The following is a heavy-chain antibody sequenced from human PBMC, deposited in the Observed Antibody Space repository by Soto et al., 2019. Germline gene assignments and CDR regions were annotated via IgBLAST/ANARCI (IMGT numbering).Heavy chain of an antibody. V-gene: IGHV3-33*06. CDR3: VKERGPFNDFDI. J-gene: IGHJ3*02. Sequence: GGSLRLSCAASGFAFTNYGMHWVRQAPGKGLEWVAVIWSDGNHKYYADSVEGRFTISRDNSKNTLSLQMDSLRAEDTAVYYCVKERGPFNDFDIWGQGTMVTVSS. CDR2: IWSDGNHK. CDR1: GFAFTNYG.